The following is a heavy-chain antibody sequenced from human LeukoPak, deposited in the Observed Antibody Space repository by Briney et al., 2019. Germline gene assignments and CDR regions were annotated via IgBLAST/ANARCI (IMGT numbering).Heavy chain of an antibody. CDR1: GGSISSYY. D-gene: IGHD3-22*01. Sequence: SETLSLTCTVSGGSISSYYWSWIRQPPGKGLEWIGYIYYSGSTNYNPSLKSRVTISVDTSKNQFSLKLSSVTAAATAVCYCPTHHKGADSSGHYYVNYFDSWGQRTLVTVSS. J-gene: IGHJ4*02. CDR2: IYYSGST. CDR3: PTHHKGADSSGHYYVNYFDS. V-gene: IGHV4-59*01.